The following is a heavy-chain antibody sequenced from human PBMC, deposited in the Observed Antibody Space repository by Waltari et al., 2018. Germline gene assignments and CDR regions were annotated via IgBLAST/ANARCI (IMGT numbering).Heavy chain of an antibody. V-gene: IGHV3-33*01. D-gene: IGHD2-15*01. CDR2: RWDDGSNE. CDR3: ASQSTTLFDY. J-gene: IGHJ4*02. Sequence: QVQLVESGGGVVQPGRSLRLSCAASGFTFSRFGMHWVRQAPGQGMEWVAVRWDDGSNEYYVDSVKGRFTISRDNSKNTLYLQMNSLRAEDSAVYYCASQSTTLFDYWGQGTLVTVSS. CDR1: GFTFSRFG.